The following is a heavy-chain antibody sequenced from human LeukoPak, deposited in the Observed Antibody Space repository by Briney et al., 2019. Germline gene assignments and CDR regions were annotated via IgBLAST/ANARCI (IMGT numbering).Heavy chain of an antibody. D-gene: IGHD5-12*01. CDR1: GYTFTSYY. CDR3: ARDHDIVATTFAFDI. V-gene: IGHV1-46*01. J-gene: IGHJ3*02. CDR2: INPSGGST. Sequence: ASVKVPCKASGYTFTSYYMHWVRQAPGQGLEWMGIINPSGGSTSYAQKFQGRVTMTRDMSTSTVYMELSSLRSEDTAVYYCARDHDIVATTFAFDIWGQGTMVTVSS.